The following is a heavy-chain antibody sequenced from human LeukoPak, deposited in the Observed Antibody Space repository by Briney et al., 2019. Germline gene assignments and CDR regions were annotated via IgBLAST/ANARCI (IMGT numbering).Heavy chain of an antibody. CDR3: ARERKVVGIAVAGAFDY. D-gene: IGHD6-19*01. Sequence: PGGSLRLSCAASTFTFSRYEMNWVRQAPGKGLQWVSYISGRGTSVYYADSVKGRFTISRDNAENSLYLQMNSLRAEDTAVYYCARERKVVGIAVAGAFDYWGQGTLVTVSS. CDR1: TFTFSRYE. J-gene: IGHJ4*02. V-gene: IGHV3-48*03. CDR2: ISGRGTSV.